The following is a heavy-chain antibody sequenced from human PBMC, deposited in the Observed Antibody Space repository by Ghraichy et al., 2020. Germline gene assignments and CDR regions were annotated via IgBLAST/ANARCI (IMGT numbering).Heavy chain of an antibody. CDR3: ARAPVGIGVYTEYSSGSYYFDY. D-gene: IGHD6-19*01. CDR1: GGSFSGYY. CDR2: INHSGST. Sequence: SETLSLTCAVYGGSFSGYYWSWIRQPPGKGLEWIGEINHSGSTNYNPSLKSRVTISVDTSKNQFSLKLSSVTAADTAVYYCARAPVGIGVYTEYSSGSYYFDYWGQGTLVTVSS. J-gene: IGHJ4*02. V-gene: IGHV4-34*01.